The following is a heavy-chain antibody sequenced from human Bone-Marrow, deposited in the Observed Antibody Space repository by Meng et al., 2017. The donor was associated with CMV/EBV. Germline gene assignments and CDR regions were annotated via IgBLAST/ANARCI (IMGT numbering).Heavy chain of an antibody. J-gene: IGHJ4*02. V-gene: IGHV1-18*01. CDR3: ARAPRIAAAGTMLILDC. CDR1: GYTFTSYG. CDR2: ISAYNGNT. Sequence: ASVKVSCKASGYTFTSYGISWVRQAPGQGLEWMGWISAYNGNTNYAQKLQGRVTMTTDTSTSTAYMELRSLRSDDTAVYYCARAPRIAAAGTMLILDCWGQGTLVTVSS. D-gene: IGHD6-13*01.